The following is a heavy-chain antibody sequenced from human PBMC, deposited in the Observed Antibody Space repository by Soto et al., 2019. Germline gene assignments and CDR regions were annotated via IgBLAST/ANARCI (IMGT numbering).Heavy chain of an antibody. CDR3: ARGPRVSSTGTGAH. J-gene: IGHJ4*02. V-gene: IGHV3-74*01. CDR1: GFTFSAYW. Sequence: GGSLRLSCAVCGFTFSAYWMHWVHQVPGKGLTWVSRISDDGSTATYADSVKGRFVISRDNAKNSLYLEMNTLRVDDSGLYYCARGPRVSSTGTGAHWGRGTLVTVSS. D-gene: IGHD1-1*01. CDR2: ISDDGSTA.